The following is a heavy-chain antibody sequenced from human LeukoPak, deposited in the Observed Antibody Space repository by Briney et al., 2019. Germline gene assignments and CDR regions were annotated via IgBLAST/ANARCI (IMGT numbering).Heavy chain of an antibody. CDR3: ARDVWSGYLSNYYYYYMDV. Sequence: SETLSLPCTVSVGSISSYYWSWIRQPPGKGLGGIGYIYYSGSTNYNPSLTSRVTISVDTSKNQFSLKLSSVTAADTAVYYCARDVWSGYLSNYYYYYMDVWGKGTTVTVSS. D-gene: IGHD3-3*01. CDR1: VGSISSYY. CDR2: IYYSGST. V-gene: IGHV4-59*01. J-gene: IGHJ6*03.